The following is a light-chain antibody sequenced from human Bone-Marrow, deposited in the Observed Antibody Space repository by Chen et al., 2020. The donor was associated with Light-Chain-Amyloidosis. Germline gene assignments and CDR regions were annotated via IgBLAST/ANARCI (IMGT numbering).Light chain of an antibody. CDR1: SSDVGGDNH. Sequence: QSTLTQHASVSGSPGPSIPISCNGTSSDVGGDNHVSWYQQHPDKAPKLMIYEVTNRPSWVPDRFSGSKADNTASLTISGLQTEDEADYFCSSYTITNPLVFGSGTRVTVL. J-gene: IGLJ1*01. CDR2: EVT. V-gene: IGLV2-14*01. CDR3: SSYTITNPLV.